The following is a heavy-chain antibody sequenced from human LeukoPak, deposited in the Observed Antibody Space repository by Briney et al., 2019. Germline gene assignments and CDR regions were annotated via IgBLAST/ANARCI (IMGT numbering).Heavy chain of an antibody. D-gene: IGHD3-10*01. CDR1: GFTFSNYN. Sequence: EPGGSLRLSCAASGFTFSNYNMTWVRQAPGKGLEWVSYISSSSSTIYYADSVKGRFTISRDNAKNSLYLQMNSLRAEDTALYYCAKDYYGSGSYYRHYGMDVWGQGTTVTVSS. J-gene: IGHJ6*02. V-gene: IGHV3-48*01. CDR2: ISSSSSTI. CDR3: AKDYYGSGSYYRHYGMDV.